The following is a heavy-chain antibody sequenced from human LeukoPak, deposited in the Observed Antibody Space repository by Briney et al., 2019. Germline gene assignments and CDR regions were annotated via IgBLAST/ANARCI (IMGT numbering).Heavy chain of an antibody. Sequence: GGSPRLSCAASGFTFSSYEMNWVRQAPGKGLEWVSYISSSGSTIYYADSVKGRFTISRDNAKNSLYLQMNSLRAEDTAVYYCAKTTTGYSSGRYPGWPVDYWGQGTLVTVSS. D-gene: IGHD6-19*01. CDR3: AKTTTGYSSGRYPGWPVDY. V-gene: IGHV3-48*03. CDR2: ISSSGSTI. J-gene: IGHJ4*02. CDR1: GFTFSSYE.